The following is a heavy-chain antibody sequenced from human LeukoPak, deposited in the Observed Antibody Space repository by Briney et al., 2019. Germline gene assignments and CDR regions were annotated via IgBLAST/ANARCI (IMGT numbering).Heavy chain of an antibody. J-gene: IGHJ4*02. CDR2: INPSGGST. D-gene: IGHD6-6*01. Sequence: ASVKVSCKASGYTFTSYYMHWVRQSPGQGLEWMGIINPSGGSTSYAQKFQGRVTMTRDTSTSTVYMELSSLRSEDTAVYYCAREGIAARPYDYWGQGTLVTVSS. CDR1: GYTFTSYY. CDR3: AREGIAARPYDY. V-gene: IGHV1-46*01.